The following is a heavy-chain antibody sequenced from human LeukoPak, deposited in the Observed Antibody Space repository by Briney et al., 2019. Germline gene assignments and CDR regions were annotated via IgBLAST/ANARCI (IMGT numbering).Heavy chain of an antibody. CDR1: GFTFSTYG. Sequence: GGSLRLSCSASGFTFSTYGMHWVRQAPGKGLEWVAVIWYDGGNKFYGDSVKGRFTISRDNSKNTLYLQMNSLRADDTAVYYCARGLQWFGEYMRFNPWGQGTLVTVSS. J-gene: IGHJ5*02. V-gene: IGHV3-33*01. D-gene: IGHD3-10*01. CDR3: ARGLQWFGEYMRFNP. CDR2: IWYDGGNK.